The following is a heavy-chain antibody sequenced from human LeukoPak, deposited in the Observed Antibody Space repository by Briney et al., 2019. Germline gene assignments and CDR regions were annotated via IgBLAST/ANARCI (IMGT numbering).Heavy chain of an antibody. CDR1: GGSISSSNW. V-gene: IGHV4-4*02. J-gene: IGHJ4*02. D-gene: IGHD5-24*01. Sequence: PSGILSLTCAVSGGSISSSNWWSWVRQPPGKGLEWIGEIYHSGSTNYNPSLKSRVTISVDTSKNQFSLKLSSVTAADTAVYYCASSDGYNTYYFDYWGQGTLVTVSS. CDR2: IYHSGST. CDR3: ASSDGYNTYYFDY.